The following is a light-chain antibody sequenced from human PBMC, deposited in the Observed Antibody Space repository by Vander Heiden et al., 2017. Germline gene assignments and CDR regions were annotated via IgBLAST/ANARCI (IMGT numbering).Light chain of an antibody. Sequence: DIQMTQSPSSLSASVGDGVTITCRASQGISNYLNWYQQKPWKGPKLLIYTASNLQSGVPSRFSGSASGTDFTLTISSLHPEDFTTYYCQRCDTTAQTFGQGTKVEIK. CDR1: QGISNY. CDR3: QRCDTTAQT. V-gene: IGKV1-39*01. CDR2: TAS. J-gene: IGKJ1*01.